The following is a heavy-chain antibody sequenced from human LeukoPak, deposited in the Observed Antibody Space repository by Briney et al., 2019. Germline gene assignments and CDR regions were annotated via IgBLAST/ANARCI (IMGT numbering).Heavy chain of an antibody. CDR3: AGFSHKGV. J-gene: IGHJ6*02. CDR1: GFTVSNNY. V-gene: IGHV3-66*01. Sequence: GGSLRLSCAASGFTVSNNYMSWVRQAPGKGLEWVALIYSGGSTYYADFVKGRFTISRDNSKNTLYLQMSSLRAEDTAVYYCAGFSHKGVWGQGTTVTVSS. CDR2: IYSGGST.